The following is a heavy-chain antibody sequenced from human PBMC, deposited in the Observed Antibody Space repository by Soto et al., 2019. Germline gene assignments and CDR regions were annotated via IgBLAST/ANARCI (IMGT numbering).Heavy chain of an antibody. V-gene: IGHV4-31*03. CDR3: ARVRYCSGGSCYPRFDP. J-gene: IGHJ5*02. Sequence: QVQLQESGPGLVKPSQTLSLTCTVSGGSISSGGYYWSWIRQHPGKGLEWIGYIYYSGSTYYNPSLKSRVTISVDTSKNQFSLKLSAVTAADTAVYYCARVRYCSGGSCYPRFDPWGQGTLVTVSS. CDR1: GGSISSGGYY. D-gene: IGHD2-15*01. CDR2: IYYSGST.